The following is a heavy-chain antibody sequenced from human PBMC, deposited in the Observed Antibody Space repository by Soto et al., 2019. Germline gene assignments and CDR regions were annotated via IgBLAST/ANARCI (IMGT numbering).Heavy chain of an antibody. CDR1: GFSLTTSGVC. D-gene: IGHD3-16*02. Sequence: ESGPTVVNPTQTLTLTCNFSGFSLTTSGVCVSWIRQPPGKALEWLALVDWDDDKYYNPSLRTRLTISRDTSRNQVVLTLADMDPVDTATYYCARTYDFLWGGYRYAPFDSWGQGTLVTVSS. J-gene: IGHJ4*02. V-gene: IGHV2-70*01. CDR3: ARTYDFLWGGYRYAPFDS. CDR2: VDWDDDK.